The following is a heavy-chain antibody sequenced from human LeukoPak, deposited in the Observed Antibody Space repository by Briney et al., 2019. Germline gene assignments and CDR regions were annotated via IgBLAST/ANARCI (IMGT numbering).Heavy chain of an antibody. Sequence: ASVKVSCKASGYTFTSYAMNWVRQAPGQGLEWMGWINPNNGGTNYAQKFQGRVTMTRDTSISTAYMELSRLRSDDTAVYYCARVYYYGSGSPDYWGQGTLVTVSS. CDR2: INPNNGGT. J-gene: IGHJ4*02. D-gene: IGHD3-10*01. CDR1: GYTFTSYA. V-gene: IGHV1-2*02. CDR3: ARVYYYGSGSPDY.